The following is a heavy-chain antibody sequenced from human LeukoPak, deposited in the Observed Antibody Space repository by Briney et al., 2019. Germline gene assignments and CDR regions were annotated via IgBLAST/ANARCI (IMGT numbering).Heavy chain of an antibody. V-gene: IGHV4-30-4*08. CDR2: IYYSGST. CDR1: GGSISSGDYY. D-gene: IGHD6-19*01. J-gene: IGHJ4*02. Sequence: SQTLSLTCTVSGGSISSGDYYWSWIRQPPGKGLEWIGYIYYSGSTYYNPSLKSRVTISVDTSKNQVSLNLTSVTAADTATYFCARETMLAGFASGLGFNYWGQGILVIVSS. CDR3: ARETMLAGFASGLGFNY.